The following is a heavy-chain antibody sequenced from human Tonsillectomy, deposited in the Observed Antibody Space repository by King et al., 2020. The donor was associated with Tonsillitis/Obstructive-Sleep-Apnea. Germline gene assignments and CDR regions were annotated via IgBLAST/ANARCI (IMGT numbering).Heavy chain of an antibody. D-gene: IGHD3-10*01. J-gene: IGHJ4*02. Sequence: QLVQSGAEVKKPGASVKVSWKVSGYTLTELSMHWVRQAPGKGLEWMGGFYPEDGETIYAQKFQGRVTMTEDTTTDTAYMELSSLASGATAVYYCATGRLVLLYGETFDYWGQGTLVTVS. CDR3: ATGRLVLLYGETFDY. CDR1: GYTLTELS. V-gene: IGHV1-24*01. CDR2: FYPEDGET.